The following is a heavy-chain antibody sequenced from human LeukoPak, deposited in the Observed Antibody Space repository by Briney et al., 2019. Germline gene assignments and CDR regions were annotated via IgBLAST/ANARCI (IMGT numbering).Heavy chain of an antibody. J-gene: IGHJ5*02. CDR3: ALLRYSDWSVNWFDP. CDR2: FDPEDGET. CDR1: GYTLTELS. D-gene: IGHD3-9*01. V-gene: IGHV1-24*01. Sequence: ASVKVSCKVSGYTLTELSMHWVRQAPGKGLEWMGGFDPEDGETTYGQKFQGRVTMTEDTSTDTAYMELSSLRSEDTAVYYCALLRYSDWSVNWFDPWGQETLVTVSS.